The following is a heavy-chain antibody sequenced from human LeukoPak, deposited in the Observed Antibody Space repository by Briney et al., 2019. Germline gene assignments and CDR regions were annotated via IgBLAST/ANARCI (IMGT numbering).Heavy chain of an antibody. D-gene: IGHD2-2*01. J-gene: IGHJ4*02. Sequence: PGGSLRLSCAASGFTFSSYAMNWVRQAPGKGLEWVSATGSTGVGTFYADSVKGRFTVSRDNSKNTLSLQMNSLRAEDTAVYYCAKDPGVVPAHYFDYWGQGILVTVSS. CDR3: AKDPGVVPAHYFDY. V-gene: IGHV3-23*01. CDR1: GFTFSSYA. CDR2: TGSTGVGT.